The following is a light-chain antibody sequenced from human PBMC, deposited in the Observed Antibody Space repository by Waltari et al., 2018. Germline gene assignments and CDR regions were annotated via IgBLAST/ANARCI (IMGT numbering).Light chain of an antibody. V-gene: IGKV3-20*01. J-gene: IGKJ1*01. CDR3: QRYGTLPAT. Sequence: EIVLTQSPGTLSFSPGERATLPCRASQSVSRALRTLAWYQQKPGQAPRLLIYDASTRATGIPDRFSGSGSGTDFTLTISRLEPDDFAVYYCQRYGTLPATFGQGTKVEIK. CDR2: DAS. CDR1: QSVSRALRT.